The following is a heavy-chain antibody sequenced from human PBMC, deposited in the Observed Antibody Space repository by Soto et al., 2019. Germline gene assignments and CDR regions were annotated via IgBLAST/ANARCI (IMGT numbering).Heavy chain of an antibody. Sequence: GGSLRLSCAASGFTFSSYGMHWVRQAPGKGLEWVAVISYDGSNKYYADSVKGRFTISRDNSKNTLYLQMNSLRAEDTAVYYCASNGYYYYYYGMDVWGQGTTVTVSS. D-gene: IGHD1-1*01. J-gene: IGHJ6*02. V-gene: IGHV3-30*03. CDR1: GFTFSSYG. CDR3: ASNGYYYYYYGMDV. CDR2: ISYDGSNK.